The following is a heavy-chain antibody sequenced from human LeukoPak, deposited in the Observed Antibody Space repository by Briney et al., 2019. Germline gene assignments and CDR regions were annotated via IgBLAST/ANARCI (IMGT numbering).Heavy chain of an antibody. V-gene: IGHV4-4*02. CDR2: ISEGGIT. CDR3: ARIIPHGWRQNDF. CDR1: SDFFTTSHW. D-gene: IGHD3-3*01. J-gene: IGHJ4*02. Sequence: SGTLSLTCAVSSDFFTTSHWWSWVRQPPGKGLEGIGEISEGGITNYNPSLQSRVTMSLDKSKRQFSLKLTSVTAEDTATYFCARIIPHGWRQNDFWGQGTLVTVSS.